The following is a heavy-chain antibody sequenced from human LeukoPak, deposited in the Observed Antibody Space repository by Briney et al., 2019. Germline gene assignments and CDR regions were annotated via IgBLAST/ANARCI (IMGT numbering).Heavy chain of an antibody. Sequence: GASVKVSCKASGYTFTSYGISWVRQAPGQGLEWMGRITTYNANTNYAQKFQGRVTMTSDTSTSTAYMELRSLRSDGTAVYYCARGGRDYGDYGRWFDPWGQGTLVTVSS. J-gene: IGHJ5*02. CDR3: ARGGRDYGDYGRWFDP. V-gene: IGHV1-18*01. CDR1: GYTFTSYG. CDR2: ITTYNANT. D-gene: IGHD4-17*01.